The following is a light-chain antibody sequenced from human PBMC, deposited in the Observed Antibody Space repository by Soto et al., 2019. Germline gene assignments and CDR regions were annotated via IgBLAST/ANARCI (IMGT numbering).Light chain of an antibody. CDR1: SSDVGGYSY. J-gene: IGLJ1*01. CDR3: ASYTTISTYV. V-gene: IGLV2-14*01. CDR2: DVS. Sequence: QSALTQPASVSGSPGQSIAISCTGTSSDVGGYSYVSWYQQQPGKAPKLVISDVSNRPSGVSDRFSGSKSGNTASLTISGLQSEDEADYCCASYTTISTYVFGTGIKVTDL.